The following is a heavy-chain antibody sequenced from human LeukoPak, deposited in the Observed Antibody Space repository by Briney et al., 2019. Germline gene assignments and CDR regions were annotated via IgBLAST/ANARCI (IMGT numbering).Heavy chain of an antibody. D-gene: IGHD1-26*01. CDR3: ARDQPVGVTTGGYCDS. CDR2: ISYDGNNR. J-gene: IGHJ4*02. V-gene: IGHV3-30-3*01. CDR1: GFTFSSYA. Sequence: GRSLRLSCAASGFTFSSYAMHWVSQAPGKGLEWVTVISYDGNNRYYADSVKGRFTISRDDSRSTLFLQMNSLGAEDTALYFCARDQPVGVTTGGYCDSWGQGTLVTVSS.